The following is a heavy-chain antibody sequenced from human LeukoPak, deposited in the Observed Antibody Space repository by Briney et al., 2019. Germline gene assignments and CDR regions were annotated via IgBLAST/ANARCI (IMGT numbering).Heavy chain of an antibody. J-gene: IGHJ4*02. CDR2: IIPIFGPA. V-gene: IGHV1-69*05. Sequence: ASVKVSCKASGGTFSSYAISWVRQAPGQGLEWMGGIIPIFGPANYAQKFQGRVTITTDESTSTAYMELSSLRSEDTAVYYCARDTYYYDSSGYYHPFDYWGQGTLVTVSS. D-gene: IGHD3-22*01. CDR1: GGTFSSYA. CDR3: ARDTYYYDSSGYYHPFDY.